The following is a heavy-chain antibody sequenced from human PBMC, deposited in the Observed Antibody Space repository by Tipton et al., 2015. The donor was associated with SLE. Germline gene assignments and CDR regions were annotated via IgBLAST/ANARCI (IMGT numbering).Heavy chain of an antibody. CDR1: GGSISSSSYY. V-gene: IGHV4-39*07. Sequence: LRLSCTVSGGSISSSSYYWGWIRQPPGKGLEWIGSIYYSGSTYYNPSLKSRVTISVDTSKNQFSLKLSSVTAADTAVYYCARGPYYFDYWGQGTLVTVSS. J-gene: IGHJ4*02. CDR3: ARGPYYFDY. CDR2: IYYSGST.